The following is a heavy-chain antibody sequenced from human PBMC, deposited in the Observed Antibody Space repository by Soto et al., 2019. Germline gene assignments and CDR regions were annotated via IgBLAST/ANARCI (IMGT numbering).Heavy chain of an antibody. V-gene: IGHV5-51*01. CDR2: IYPGDSDT. J-gene: IGHJ4*02. Sequence: GEALKISCKGSGYSFTIYWIGWGRQMAGKGLEWMGIIYPGDSDTRYSPAFQGQVTISADKSISTAYLQWSSLKTSDTAVYFCARRYCSSSSCYLDYWGQGTLVTV. CDR1: GYSFTIYW. D-gene: IGHD2-2*01. CDR3: ARRYCSSSSCYLDY.